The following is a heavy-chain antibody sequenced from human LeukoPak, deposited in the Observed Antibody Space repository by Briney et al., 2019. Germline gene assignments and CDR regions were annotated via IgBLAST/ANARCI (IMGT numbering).Heavy chain of an antibody. CDR2: IIPIFGTA. V-gene: IGHV1-69*01. CDR3: SLLNSSGYYLHDAFDI. D-gene: IGHD3-22*01. J-gene: IGHJ3*02. CDR1: GGTFSSYA. Sequence: SVKVSCKASGGTFSSYAISWVRQAPGQGLEWMGGIIPIFGTANYAQKFQGRVTITADESTSTAYMELSSLRSEDTVVYYCSLLNSSGYYLHDAFDIWGQGTMVTVSS.